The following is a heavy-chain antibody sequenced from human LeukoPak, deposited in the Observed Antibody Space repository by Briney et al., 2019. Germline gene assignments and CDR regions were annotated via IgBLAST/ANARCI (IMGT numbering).Heavy chain of an antibody. CDR3: AGSSGQFIDY. CDR2: IHYSGST. Sequence: SETLSLTCTVSGGSISSYYGSWIRQPPGKGLEWIGYIHYSGSTNYNPALESRVTISGDPSKNQFSLRLTSVTAADTAVYYCAGSSGQFIDYWGPGTLVTVSS. V-gene: IGHV4-59*01. J-gene: IGHJ4*02. D-gene: IGHD3-22*01. CDR1: GGSISSYY.